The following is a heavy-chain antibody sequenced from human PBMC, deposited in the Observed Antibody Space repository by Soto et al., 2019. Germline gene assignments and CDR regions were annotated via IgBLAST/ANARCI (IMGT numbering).Heavy chain of an antibody. D-gene: IGHD2-2*01. J-gene: IGHJ4*02. CDR2: ISSSSSYI. V-gene: IGHV3-21*01. CDR1: GFTFSSYS. CDR3: ARDIVVVPAASFGY. Sequence: VGSLRLSCAASGFTFSSYSMNWVRQAPGKGLEWVSSISSSSSYIYYADSVKGRFTISRDNAKNSLYLQMNSLRAEDTAVYYCARDIVVVPAASFGYWGQGTLVTVSS.